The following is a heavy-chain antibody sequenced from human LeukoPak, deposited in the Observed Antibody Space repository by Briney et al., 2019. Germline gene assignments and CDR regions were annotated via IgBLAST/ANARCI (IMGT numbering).Heavy chain of an antibody. CDR2: ISGSGGST. V-gene: IGHV3-23*01. CDR1: GFKFSNYA. Sequence: AGRSLRLACAASGFKFSNYAMHWVRQAPGKGLEWVSAISGSGGSTYYADSVKGRFTISRDNSKNTLYLQMNSLRAEDTAVYYCAKDLLPQRDIVATTDAFDIWGQGTMVTVSS. CDR3: AKDLLPQRDIVATTDAFDI. D-gene: IGHD5-12*01. J-gene: IGHJ3*02.